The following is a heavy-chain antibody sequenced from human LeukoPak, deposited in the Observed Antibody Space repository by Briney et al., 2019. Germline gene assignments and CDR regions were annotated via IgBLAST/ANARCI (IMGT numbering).Heavy chain of an antibody. CDR2: ISSTSNYI. J-gene: IGHJ6*02. V-gene: IGHV3-21*01. CDR1: GFTFSTYS. Sequence: GGSLRLSCAASGFTFSTYSMKWVRHAPGKGLEWVSSISSTSNYIYYADSVKGRFTISRDNAKNSLYLQMNSLRAEDTALYSCARDRRAAGVCSYYGVDVWGQGTTVTVSS. CDR3: ARDRRAAGVCSYYGVDV. D-gene: IGHD6-13*01.